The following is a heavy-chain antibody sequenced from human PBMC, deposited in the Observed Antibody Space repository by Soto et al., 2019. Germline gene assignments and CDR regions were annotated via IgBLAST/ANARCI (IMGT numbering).Heavy chain of an antibody. V-gene: IGHV3-33*01. Sequence: LRLSCAASGFTFSSCAMHWVRQAPGKGLEWMGIIWYDGSREYYADSVKGRFTISRDNSKNTLYLQLNSLRAEDTAVYYCARDLFYYDSNDYYPGLGYWGRGTLVTVSS. CDR2: IWYDGSRE. CDR3: ARDLFYYDSNDYYPGLGY. J-gene: IGHJ4*02. CDR1: GFTFSSCA. D-gene: IGHD3-22*01.